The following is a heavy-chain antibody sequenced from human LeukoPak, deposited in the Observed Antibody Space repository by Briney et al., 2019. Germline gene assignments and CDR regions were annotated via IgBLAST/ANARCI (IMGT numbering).Heavy chain of an antibody. Sequence: ASVKVSCKASGYTFTSYDINWVRQATGQGLEWMGWMNPNSGNTGYAQKFQGRVTMTRNTSISTTYLELRSLRSKDAAVYYCARGVYYYDSSGYYYTDYWGQGTLVTVSS. CDR2: MNPNSGNT. CDR3: ARGVYYYDSSGYYYTDY. D-gene: IGHD3-22*01. CDR1: GYTFTSYD. V-gene: IGHV1-8*01. J-gene: IGHJ4*02.